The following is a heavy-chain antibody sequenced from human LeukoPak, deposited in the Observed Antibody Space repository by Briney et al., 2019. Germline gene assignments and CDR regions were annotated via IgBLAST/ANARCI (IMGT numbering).Heavy chain of an antibody. D-gene: IGHD2-15*01. CDR2: IYHSGST. V-gene: IGHV4-4*02. J-gene: IGHJ4*02. CDR1: GGSISSSNW. CDR3: ARGMCSGGSCYSVISSFGGFDY. Sequence: SETLSLTCAVSGGSISSSNWWSWVRQPPGKGLEWIGEIYHSGSTNYNPSLKSRVTISVDKSKNQFSLKLSSVTAADTAVYYCARGMCSGGSCYSVISSFGGFDYWGQGTLVTVSS.